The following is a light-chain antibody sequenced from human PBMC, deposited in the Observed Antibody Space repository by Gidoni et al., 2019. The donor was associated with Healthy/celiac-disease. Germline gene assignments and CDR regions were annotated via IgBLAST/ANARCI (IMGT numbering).Light chain of an antibody. CDR3: QQYYNLPLT. J-gene: IGKJ5*01. CDR2: DAS. V-gene: IGKV1-33*01. CDR1: QDISNY. Sequence: DIQMTQYPSSLSASVGDRVTITCQASQDISNYLNWYQQKPGKAPKLLIYDASNLETGVPSRFSGSGSGTDFTFTISSLQPGDIATYYCQQYYNLPLTFXQXTRLEIK.